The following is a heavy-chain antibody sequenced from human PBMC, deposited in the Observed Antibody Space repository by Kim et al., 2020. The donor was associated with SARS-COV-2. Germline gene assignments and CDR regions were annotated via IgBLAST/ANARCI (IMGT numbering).Heavy chain of an antibody. V-gene: IGHV4-39*01. J-gene: IGHJ3*02. CDR1: GGSISSSSYY. D-gene: IGHD6-13*01. Sequence: SETLSLTCTVSGGSISSSSYYWGWIRQPPGKGLEWIGSIYYSGSTYYNPSLKSRVTISVDTSKNQFSLKLSSVTAADTAVYYCARLRRIAAAASGANDAFDIWGQGTMVTVSS. CDR2: IYYSGST. CDR3: ARLRRIAAAASGANDAFDI.